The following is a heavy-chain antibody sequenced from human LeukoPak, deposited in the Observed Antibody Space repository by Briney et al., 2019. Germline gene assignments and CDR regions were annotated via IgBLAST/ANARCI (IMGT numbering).Heavy chain of an antibody. J-gene: IGHJ4*02. CDR1: GGSFSGYY. D-gene: IGHD6-6*01. CDR2: INHSGST. V-gene: IGHV4-34*01. CDR3: ARGLGIAARFEEIDY. Sequence: PSETLSLTCAVYGGSFSGYYWSWIRQPPGKGLEWIGEINHSGSTNYNPSLKSRVTISVDTSKNQFSLKLSSVTAADTAVYYCARGLGIAARFEEIDYWGQGTLVTVSS.